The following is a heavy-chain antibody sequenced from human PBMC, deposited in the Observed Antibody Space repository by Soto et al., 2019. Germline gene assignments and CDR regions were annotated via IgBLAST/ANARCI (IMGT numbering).Heavy chain of an antibody. CDR3: AKKMTTVTTSLDY. Sequence: EVQLLESGGGLVQPGGSLRLSCAASGFTFSSYAMSWVRQAPGKGLEWVAAISGSGGSTYYADSAKGRFTISRDNSKNTLYLQMNSMRAEDTAVYYCAKKMTTVTTSLDYWGQGTLVTVSS. D-gene: IGHD4-17*01. CDR1: GFTFSSYA. V-gene: IGHV3-23*01. J-gene: IGHJ4*02. CDR2: ISGSGGST.